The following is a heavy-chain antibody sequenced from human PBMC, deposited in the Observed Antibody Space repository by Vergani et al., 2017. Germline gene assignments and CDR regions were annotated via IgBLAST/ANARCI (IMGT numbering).Heavy chain of an antibody. D-gene: IGHD6-6*01. CDR3: AREYSSSVGFLAY. Sequence: QLQLQQSGPGLVKPPGTLSLTCAVSGGSISSSNWWSWVRQPPGKGLEWIGEIYHSGSTNYNPSLKSRVTISVDKSKNQFSLKLSSVTAADTAVYYCAREYSSSVGFLAYWGQGTLVTVSS. V-gene: IGHV4-4*03. CDR2: IYHSGST. CDR1: GGSISSSNW. J-gene: IGHJ4*02.